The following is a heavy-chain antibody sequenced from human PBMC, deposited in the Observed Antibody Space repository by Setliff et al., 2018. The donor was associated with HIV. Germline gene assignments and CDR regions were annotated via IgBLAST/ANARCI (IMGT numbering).Heavy chain of an antibody. CDR2: ISYDGINK. CDR3: ASIELAAMVPVDY. Sequence: GGSLRLSCAAPGFTFSDYVMYWVRQAPGKGLEWVAVISYDGINKYYADSVKGRFTISRDNAKNSLFLQMNSLRAEDTAVYYCASIELAAMVPVDYWGQGTLVTVSS. J-gene: IGHJ4*02. V-gene: IGHV3-30*04. CDR1: GFTFSDYV. D-gene: IGHD5-18*01.